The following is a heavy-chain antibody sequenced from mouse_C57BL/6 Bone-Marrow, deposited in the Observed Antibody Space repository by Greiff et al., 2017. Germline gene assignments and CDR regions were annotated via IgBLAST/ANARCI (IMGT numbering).Heavy chain of an antibody. CDR3: ARGGDGSSYDWYFDV. J-gene: IGHJ1*03. Sequence: QVQLQQPGAELVKPGASVKLSCKASGYTFTSYWMQWVKQRPGQGLEWIGEIDPSDSYTNYNQKFKGKATLTVDTSSSTAYMQLSSLTSEDSAVYYCARGGDGSSYDWYFDVWGTGTTVTVSS. CDR2: IDPSDSYT. V-gene: IGHV1-50*01. CDR1: GYTFTSYW. D-gene: IGHD1-1*01.